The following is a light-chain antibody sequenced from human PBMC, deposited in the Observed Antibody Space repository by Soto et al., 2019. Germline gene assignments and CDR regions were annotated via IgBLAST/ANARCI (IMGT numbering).Light chain of an antibody. CDR1: SSDVGGYNY. J-gene: IGLJ1*01. Sequence: QSALTQPASVSGSPGQSITISCTGTSSDVGGYNYVSWYQQRPGKAPKLMIYDVSNRPSGVSNRFSGSKSGNTASLTISGLQAEDEGDYYCSSYTSSTFYVFGTGTKLTVL. V-gene: IGLV2-14*01. CDR3: SSYTSSTFYV. CDR2: DVS.